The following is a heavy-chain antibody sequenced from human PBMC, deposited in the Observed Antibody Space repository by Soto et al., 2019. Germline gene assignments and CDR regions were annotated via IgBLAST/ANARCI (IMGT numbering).Heavy chain of an antibody. CDR2: IIPIFGTA. Sequence: QVQLVQSVAEVKKPGSSVKVSCKASGGTFSSYAISWVRQAPGQGLEWMGGIIPIFGTANYAQKFQGRVTITADESTSTAYMELSSLRSEDTAVYYCAYTIFGGGRTNYFDCWGQGSLVTVSS. CDR3: AYTIFGGGRTNYFDC. CDR1: GGTFSSYA. D-gene: IGHD3-3*01. J-gene: IGHJ4*02. V-gene: IGHV1-69*01.